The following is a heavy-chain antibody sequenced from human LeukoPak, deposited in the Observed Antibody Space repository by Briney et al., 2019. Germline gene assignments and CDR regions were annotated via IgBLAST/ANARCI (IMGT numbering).Heavy chain of an antibody. J-gene: IGHJ4*02. CDR3: AKGGGNGLYYGYFDY. Sequence: PGGSLRLSCAASGFTVSSNYMSWVRQAPGKGLEWVSSISSSSSYIYYADSVKGRFTISRDNAKNSLYLQMNSLRAEDTAVYYCAKGGGNGLYYGYFDYWGQGTLVTVSS. D-gene: IGHD2-8*01. V-gene: IGHV3-21*01. CDR1: GFTVSSNY. CDR2: ISSSSSYI.